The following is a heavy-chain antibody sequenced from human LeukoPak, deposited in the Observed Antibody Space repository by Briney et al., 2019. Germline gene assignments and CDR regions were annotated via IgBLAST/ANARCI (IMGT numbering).Heavy chain of an antibody. CDR3: ASGPPFLKYFEY. D-gene: IGHD3-3*01. V-gene: IGHV3-23*01. CDR1: GLTVSSKD. CDR2: ISVGAEYI. J-gene: IGHJ4*02. Sequence: GGSVRLSCAASGLTVSSKDMNWFRQAPGKGLEWVSTISVGAEYIFYADSVKGRFTISRDDSNNALYLQMHSLRAEDTALYYCASGPPFLKYFEYWGQGTLVTVCS.